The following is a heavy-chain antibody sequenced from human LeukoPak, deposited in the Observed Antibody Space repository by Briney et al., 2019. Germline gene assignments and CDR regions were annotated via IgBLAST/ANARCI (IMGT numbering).Heavy chain of an antibody. V-gene: IGHV4-4*07. CDR3: ARAPVCGGDCYFDY. CDR1: GGSISSYY. J-gene: IGHJ4*02. Sequence: PSETLSLTCTVSGGSISSYYWSWTRQPAGKGLEWIGRIYTSGSTNYNPSLKSRVTMSVDTSKNQFSLKLSSVTAADTAVYYCARAPVCGGDCYFDYWGQGTLVTVSS. D-gene: IGHD2-21*01. CDR2: IYTSGST.